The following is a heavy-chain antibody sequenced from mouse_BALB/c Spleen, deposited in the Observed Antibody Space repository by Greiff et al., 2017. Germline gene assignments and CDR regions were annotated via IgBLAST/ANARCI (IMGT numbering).Heavy chain of an antibody. Sequence: QVQLQQSGPDLAKPSPSVYITCTASGYSFTSYWMHWVRQRPGQGLEWIGYINPSTGNTEYNQNFKDMATLTADKSSSTVYMQLSSLTSEDSAVYYCARFGDGVYYAMDYWGQGTSVTVSS. D-gene: IGHD2-3*01. J-gene: IGHJ4*01. V-gene: IGHV1-7*01. CDR2: INPSTGNT. CDR3: ARFGDGVYYAMDY. CDR1: GYSFTSYW.